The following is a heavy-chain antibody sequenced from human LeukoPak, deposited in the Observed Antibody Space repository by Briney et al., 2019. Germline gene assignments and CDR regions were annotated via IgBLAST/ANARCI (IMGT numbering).Heavy chain of an antibody. Sequence: SETLSLTCPVSGGSLSSYSWSWIRQPPGKGLEWIGYRYGRGSTNYHPSLKGRVTISADTSKNHFSLKLNSVTAADTAVYYWARGYSRSWYQAVVFIWFDPWGQGTLVTVSS. D-gene: IGHD6-13*01. CDR1: GGSLSSYS. J-gene: IGHJ5*02. CDR3: ARGYSRSWYQAVVFIWFDP. CDR2: RYGRGST. V-gene: IGHV4-59*01.